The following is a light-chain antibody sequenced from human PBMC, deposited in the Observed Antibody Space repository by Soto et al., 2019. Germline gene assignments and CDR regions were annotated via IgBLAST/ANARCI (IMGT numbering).Light chain of an antibody. CDR1: QGIRND. CDR3: LQDYNYPRT. Sequence: AIQMTQSPSSLSASVGDRVTITCRASQGIRNDLGWYQQKPGKAPNLLIYAASSLQSGVPSRFSGSGSATDFTLTISSLQPEDFATYYCLQDYNYPRTLGQGTKVDIK. J-gene: IGKJ1*01. V-gene: IGKV1-6*01. CDR2: AAS.